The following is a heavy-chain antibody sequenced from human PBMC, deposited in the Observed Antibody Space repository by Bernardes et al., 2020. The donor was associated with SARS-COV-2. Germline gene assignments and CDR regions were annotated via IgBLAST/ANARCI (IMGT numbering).Heavy chain of an antibody. CDR2: IYYNGDI. D-gene: IGHD4-17*01. V-gene: IGHV4-39*01. Sequence: SEALSLTCTVSGGSINSRTHYWDWLLQSPGKGLEWIGGIYYNGDIYYSPSLKSRVIISIDTSKNQFSLRLTSVTAADTAMYFCARGYGVLDFWGQGTLVTVSS. CDR1: GGSINSRTHY. CDR3: ARGYGVLDF. J-gene: IGHJ4*02.